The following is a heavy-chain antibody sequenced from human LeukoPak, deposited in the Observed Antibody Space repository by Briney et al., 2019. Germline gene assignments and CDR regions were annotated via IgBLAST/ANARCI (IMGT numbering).Heavy chain of an antibody. D-gene: IGHD6-19*01. CDR2: IYYSGST. J-gene: IGHJ5*02. CDR1: GDSISSGDYY. CDR3: ARDRVAVAGKVHWFDP. Sequence: PSQTLSLTCTVSGDSISSGDYYWSWIRQPPGKGLEWIGYIYYSGSTYYNPSLKSRVTISVDTSKNQFSLKLSSVTAADTAVYYCARDRVAVAGKVHWFDPWGQGILVTVSS. V-gene: IGHV4-30-4*01.